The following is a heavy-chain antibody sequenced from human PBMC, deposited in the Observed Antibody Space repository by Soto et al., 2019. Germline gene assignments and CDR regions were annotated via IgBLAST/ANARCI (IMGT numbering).Heavy chain of an antibody. CDR2: IYPGDSDT. J-gene: IGHJ6*02. Sequence: GESLKISCKGSGYTFPSYWIGWVGQMPGKGLERMGIIYPGDSDTRYSPSFQGQVTISADKSISTAYLQWSSLKASDTAMYYCAGGGVRGVITRTRDYYGMDVWGQGTTVTVSS. V-gene: IGHV5-51*01. D-gene: IGHD3-10*01. CDR1: GYTFPSYW. CDR3: AGGGVRGVITRTRDYYGMDV.